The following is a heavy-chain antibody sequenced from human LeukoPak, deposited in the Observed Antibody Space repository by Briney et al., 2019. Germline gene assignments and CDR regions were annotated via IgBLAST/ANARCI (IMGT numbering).Heavy chain of an antibody. J-gene: IGHJ6*03. CDR1: GFSFSGAW. CDR3: TTVRRELVYYYYYYMDV. Sequence: GGFLRLSCATSGFSFSGAWMSWVRQAPGKGLEWVSAISGSGGSTYYADSVKGRFTISRDNSKNTLYLQMNSLRAEDTAVYYCTTVRRELVYYYYYYMDVWGKGTTVTVSS. D-gene: IGHD1-26*01. V-gene: IGHV3-23*01. CDR2: ISGSGGST.